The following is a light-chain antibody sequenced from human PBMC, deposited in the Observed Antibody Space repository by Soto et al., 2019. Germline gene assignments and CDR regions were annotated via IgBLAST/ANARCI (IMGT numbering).Light chain of an antibody. CDR1: QSVSSY. CDR2: DAS. Sequence: EIVLTQSPATLSLSPGERATLSCRASQSVSSYLAWYQQKPGQAPRLLISDASNRATGIPARFSGSGSGPDFTLTISSLEPEDFAVYYCQQRSNWLFTFGPGTKVDTK. V-gene: IGKV3-11*01. CDR3: QQRSNWLFT. J-gene: IGKJ3*01.